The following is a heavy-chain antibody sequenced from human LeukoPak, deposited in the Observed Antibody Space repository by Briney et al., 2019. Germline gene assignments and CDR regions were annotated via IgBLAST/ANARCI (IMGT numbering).Heavy chain of an antibody. D-gene: IGHD1-26*01. J-gene: IGHJ4*02. V-gene: IGHV1-46*01. CDR3: ARDGDVGAFDY. Sequence: AAVKVSCKSSGYTFTSYYLHLVRQAPGQGLEWMGIINPSGGSTSYAQKFQGRVPMPRDTSTSAVYMELSSLRSDDTAVYYCARDGDVGAFDYWGQGTLVTVSS. CDR2: INPSGGST. CDR1: GYTFTSYY.